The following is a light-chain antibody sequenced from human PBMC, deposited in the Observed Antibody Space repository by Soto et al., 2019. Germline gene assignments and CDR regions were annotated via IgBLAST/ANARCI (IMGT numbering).Light chain of an antibody. CDR3: SSYTRSSTVL. Sequence: QSALTQPASVSGSPGQSITISCTGTSSDVGSYNYVAWYQQHPGKAPKLMIYDVSHRPSGVSDRFSGSKSGNTASLTISGHQSEDGADDFGSSYTRSSTVLFGGGTKVTVL. J-gene: IGLJ2*01. CDR1: SSDVGSYNY. CDR2: DVS. V-gene: IGLV2-14*01.